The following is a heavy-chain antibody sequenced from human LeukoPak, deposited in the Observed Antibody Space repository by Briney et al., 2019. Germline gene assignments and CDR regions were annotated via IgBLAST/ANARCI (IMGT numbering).Heavy chain of an antibody. CDR3: GRGVYSPRDY. Sequence: GRSLRLSCAASGFTFSNSGMHWVRQAPGKGLEWVALIWSDGSKKYYADSVEGRFTISRDNSKNTLYLQKNSLRAEDTAVYYCGRGVYSPRDYWGQGTLVAVSS. CDR1: GFTFSNSG. D-gene: IGHD5-18*01. J-gene: IGHJ4*02. CDR2: IWSDGSKK. V-gene: IGHV3-33*01.